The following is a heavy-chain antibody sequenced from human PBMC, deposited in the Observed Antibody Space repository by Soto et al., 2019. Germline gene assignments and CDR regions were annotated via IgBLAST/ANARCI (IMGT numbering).Heavy chain of an antibody. D-gene: IGHD3-3*01. V-gene: IGHV3-23*01. CDR1: GFTFSSYA. J-gene: IGHJ6*02. CDR3: AKDMSIEGGPGGYYDCWSGPAGYYYGLDV. CDR2: ISGSGGST. Sequence: GGSLRLSCAAAGFTFSSYAVSWVPQAPGKGLEWVSAISGSGGSTYYADSVKGRFTISRDNSKNTLYLQMNSLRAEDTAVYYCAKDMSIEGGPGGYYDCWSGPAGYYYGLDVRGHGTKVTVS.